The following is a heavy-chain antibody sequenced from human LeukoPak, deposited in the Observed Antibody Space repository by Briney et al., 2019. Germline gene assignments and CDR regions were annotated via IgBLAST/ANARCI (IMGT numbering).Heavy chain of an antibody. CDR1: GYTFTGYY. CDR3: ARDLTVQAAASIVYYFDY. D-gene: IGHD6-13*01. CDR2: INPNSGDR. J-gene: IGHJ4*02. Sequence: ASVKVSCKASGYTFTGYYMHWVRRAPGQGLEWMGWINPNSGDRNYAQKFQGRVTMTRDTSISTAYMELSGLRSDDTAVYYCARDLTVQAAASIVYYFDYWGQGTLVTVSP. V-gene: IGHV1-2*02.